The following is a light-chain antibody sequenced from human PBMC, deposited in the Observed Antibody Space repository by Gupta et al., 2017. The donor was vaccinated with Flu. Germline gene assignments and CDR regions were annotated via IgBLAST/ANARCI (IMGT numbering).Light chain of an antibody. CDR2: DNN. Sequence: KVTISCSGSYSNIGNDYVSWFQQVPGTAPKLLIYDNNKRPSGIPDRFSGSKSGTSATLGITGLQTEEEATYYCVDWDSSRSAYVFGTGTKLTVL. CDR1: YSNIGNDY. J-gene: IGLJ1*01. V-gene: IGLV1-51*01. CDR3: VDWDSSRSAYV.